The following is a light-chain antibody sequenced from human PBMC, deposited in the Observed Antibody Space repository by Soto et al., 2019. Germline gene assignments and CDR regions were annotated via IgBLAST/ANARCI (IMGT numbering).Light chain of an antibody. Sequence: NFMLTQPHSASESPGQTLSISCTRSSGSIANNYVQWYQQRPGSAPTTVIYENNQRLTEVPDRFSGCTDGSSNSASLAISGLQTEDEADYYCQSYDSDFVVFGGGTNLTVL. CDR3: QSYDSDFVV. CDR1: SGSIANNY. CDR2: ENN. J-gene: IGLJ2*01. V-gene: IGLV6-57*04.